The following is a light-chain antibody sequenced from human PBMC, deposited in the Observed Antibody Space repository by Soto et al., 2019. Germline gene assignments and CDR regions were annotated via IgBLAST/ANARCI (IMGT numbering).Light chain of an antibody. CDR3: QQYYYTPPVT. Sequence: DIVMTQSPDSLAVSLGERATINCKSSQSILYSSNNKNYLAWYQQKPGQPPKLLISWASTRESGVPDRFSGSGSGTDFTLTISSLQAEDVAGYYCQQYYYTPPVTFGQGTKVEIK. CDR1: QSILYSSNNKNY. V-gene: IGKV4-1*01. CDR2: WAS. J-gene: IGKJ1*01.